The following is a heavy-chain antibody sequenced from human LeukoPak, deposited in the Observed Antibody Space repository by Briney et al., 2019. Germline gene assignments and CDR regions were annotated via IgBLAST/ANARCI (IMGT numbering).Heavy chain of an antibody. V-gene: IGHV3-23*01. Sequence: PGGSLRLSCAASGFAFSSYAMSWVRQAPGKGLEWVSAISGSGGGTYHADSVDGRFTISRDNSKNTLYLQMNSLRAEDTAVYYCAKHSITMIVVVSSAFDYWRQGTLVTVSS. CDR2: ISGSGGGT. J-gene: IGHJ4*02. CDR1: GFAFSSYA. CDR3: AKHSITMIVVVSSAFDY. D-gene: IGHD3-22*01.